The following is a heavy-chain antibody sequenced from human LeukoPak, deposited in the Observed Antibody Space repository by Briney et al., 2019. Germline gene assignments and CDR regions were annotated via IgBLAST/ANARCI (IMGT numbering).Heavy chain of an antibody. V-gene: IGHV4-39*01. D-gene: IGHD2/OR15-2a*01. CDR2: IHYSGST. Sequence: PSETLSLTCTVSGGSIRSSDYYWAWIRQPPGRGLEWIGTIHYSGSTFYKPPLKSRLTVSADTSRNQFYMKLSSVTAADTAVYYCARASGVLPSFKWANWFDTWGQGSLVTVSS. CDR3: ARASGVLPSFKWANWFDT. CDR1: GGSIRSSDYY. J-gene: IGHJ5*02.